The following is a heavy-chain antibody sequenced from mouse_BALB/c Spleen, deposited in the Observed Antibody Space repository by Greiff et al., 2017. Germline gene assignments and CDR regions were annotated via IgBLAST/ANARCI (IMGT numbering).Heavy chain of an antibody. V-gene: IGHV1-82*01. CDR2: IYPGDGDT. Sequence: VQLQQSGPELVKPGASVKISCKASGYAFSSSWMNWVKQRPGPGLEWIGRIYPGDGDTNYNGKFKGKATLTADKSSSTAYMQLSSLTAVDSAVYFCARDYGSSYGAMDYWGQGTSVTVAS. CDR3: ARDYGSSYGAMDY. D-gene: IGHD1-1*01. J-gene: IGHJ4*01. CDR1: GYAFSSSW.